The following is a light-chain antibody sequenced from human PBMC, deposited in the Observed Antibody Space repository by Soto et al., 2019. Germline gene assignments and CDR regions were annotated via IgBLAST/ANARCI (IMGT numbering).Light chain of an antibody. CDR2: DAS. V-gene: IGKV3-20*01. CDR1: QSVSSSY. CDR3: QQYGNSPFT. Sequence: EIVLTQSPGTLSLSPGERATLSCRASQSVSSSYLAWYQQKPGQAPRLLIYDASSRATAIPDRFSGSGSGTDFTLTISRLEPEDFGVFYCQQYGNSPFTFGPGTKVDIK. J-gene: IGKJ3*01.